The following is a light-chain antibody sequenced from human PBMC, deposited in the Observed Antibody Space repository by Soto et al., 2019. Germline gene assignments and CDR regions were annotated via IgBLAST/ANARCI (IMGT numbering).Light chain of an antibody. CDR1: QGVSTN. V-gene: IGKV3-15*01. J-gene: IGKJ5*01. Sequence: EIVMTQSPATLSVSPGERATLSCRASQGVSTNLAWYQQKPGQPPRLLISDASTRATGIPARFSGSGSGTEFTLTISSLQSEDFALYYCQQRYNWPITFGQGTRLEIK. CDR2: DAS. CDR3: QQRYNWPIT.